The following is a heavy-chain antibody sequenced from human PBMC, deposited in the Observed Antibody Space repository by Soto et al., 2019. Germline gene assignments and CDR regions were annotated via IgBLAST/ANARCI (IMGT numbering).Heavy chain of an antibody. CDR1: CGSFIGYY. V-gene: IGHV4-34*01. J-gene: IGHJ6*02. CDR3: ARGIGVVVPAAYYYYYGMDV. D-gene: IGHD2-2*01. Sequence: SETLSLTCAFYCGSFIGYYWSWIRQPPGKGLEWIGEINHSGSTNYNPSLKSRVTISVDTSKNQFSLKLSSVTAADTAVYYCARGIGVVVPAAYYYYYGMDVWGQGTTVTVSS. CDR2: INHSGST.